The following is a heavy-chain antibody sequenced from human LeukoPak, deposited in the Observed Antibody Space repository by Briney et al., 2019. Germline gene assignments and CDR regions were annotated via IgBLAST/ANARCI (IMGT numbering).Heavy chain of an antibody. V-gene: IGHV4-39*07. CDR2: IYYSGST. CDR3: ARGSAVVTRVYDY. D-gene: IGHD4-23*01. Sequence: PSETLSLTCTVSGGSISSSSYYWGWIRQPPGKGLEWYGSIYYSGSTYYNPSLKSQVTISVDTSKNQFSLKLSSVTAADTAVYYCARGSAVVTRVYDYWGQGTLVTVSS. J-gene: IGHJ4*02. CDR1: GGSISSSSYY.